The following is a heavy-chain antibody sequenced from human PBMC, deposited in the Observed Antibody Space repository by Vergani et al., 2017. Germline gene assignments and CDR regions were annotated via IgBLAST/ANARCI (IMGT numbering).Heavy chain of an antibody. CDR1: GYSFTSYW. CDR3: ARNSFLQYIYSVDYCGMDV. CDR2: IYPGDSDT. V-gene: IGHV5-51*01. D-gene: IGHD4-11*01. Sequence: EVQLVQSGAEVKKPGESLKISCKGSGYSFTSYWIGWVRQMPGKGLEWMGIIYPGDSDTRYSPSFQGQVTIPADKSISTAYLQWSSLKASDTAMYYCARNSFLQYIYSVDYCGMDVWGQGTTVTVSS. J-gene: IGHJ6*02.